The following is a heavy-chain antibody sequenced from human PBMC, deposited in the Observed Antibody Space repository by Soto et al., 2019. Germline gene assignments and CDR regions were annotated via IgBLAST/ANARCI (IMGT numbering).Heavy chain of an antibody. CDR3: AKGGGGTTAIGSTRDYYYGMDV. CDR1: GGSISSGDYY. CDR2: IYYSGST. D-gene: IGHD1-7*01. V-gene: IGHV4-30-4*01. Sequence: PSETLSLTCTVSGGSISSGDYYWSWIRQPPGKGLEWIGYIYYSGSTYYDPSLKSRVTISVGTSKNQFSLKLSSVTAADTAVYYCAKGGGGTTAIGSTRDYYYGMDVWGQGTTVTVSS. J-gene: IGHJ6*02.